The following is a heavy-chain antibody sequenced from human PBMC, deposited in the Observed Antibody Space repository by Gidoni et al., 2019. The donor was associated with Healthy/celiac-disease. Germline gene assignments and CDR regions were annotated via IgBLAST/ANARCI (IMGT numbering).Heavy chain of an antibody. D-gene: IGHD3-22*01. CDR3: ARSNYDSSGYYPPCYYMDV. V-gene: IGHV4-39*01. Sequence: QLQLQESGPGLVKPSETLSLTCTVPGGSISSSSYYWGWIRQPPGKGLEWIGSIYYSGSTYYNPSLKSRVTISVDTSKNQFSLKLSSVTAADTAVYYCARSNYDSSGYYPPCYYMDVWGKGTTVTVSS. CDR2: IYYSGST. CDR1: GGSISSSSYY. J-gene: IGHJ6*03.